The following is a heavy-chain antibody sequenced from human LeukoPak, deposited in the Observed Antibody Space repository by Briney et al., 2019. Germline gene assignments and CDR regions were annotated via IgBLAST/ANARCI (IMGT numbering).Heavy chain of an antibody. J-gene: IGHJ6*02. CDR1: GYSFSSYG. CDR2: ISAYNGNT. V-gene: IGHV1-18*01. Sequence: ASVKVSCKASGYSFSSYGVSWVRQAPGQGLEWMGWISAYNGNTNYAQKLQGRVTMTTDTSTSTAYMELRSLRSDDTAVYYCARLSTLYYGMDVWGQGTTVTVSS. CDR3: ARLSTLYYGMDV.